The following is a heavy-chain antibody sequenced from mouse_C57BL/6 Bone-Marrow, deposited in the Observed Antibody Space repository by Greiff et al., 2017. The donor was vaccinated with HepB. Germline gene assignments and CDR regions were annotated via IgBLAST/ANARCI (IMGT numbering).Heavy chain of an antibody. CDR3: TETSVLASYYAMDY. V-gene: IGHV14-4*01. CDR1: GFNIKDDD. CDR2: IYPGNGDT. J-gene: IGHJ4*01. D-gene: IGHD1-1*01. Sequence: EVQRVESGAELVRPGASVKLSCTASGFNIKDDDMNWVKQRPEQGLEWIGGIYPGNGDTEYDSKFQGKATMTADKSSNTAYLQLSSLTSEDTAVYYCTETSVLASYYAMDYWGQGTSVTVSS.